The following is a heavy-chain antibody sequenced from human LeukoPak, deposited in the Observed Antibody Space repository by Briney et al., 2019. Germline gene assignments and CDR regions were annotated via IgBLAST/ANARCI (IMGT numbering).Heavy chain of an antibody. D-gene: IGHD3-22*01. CDR2: ISSCGSTI. Sequence: SGGSLRLSCAASGFTFSSYWMSWVRQAPGKGLEWVSYISSCGSTIYYADSVKGRFTISRDNAKNSLYLQMNSLRAEDTAVYYCARDRYYYDSSGYYFYDYWGQGTLVTVSS. CDR1: GFTFSSYW. V-gene: IGHV3-48*03. J-gene: IGHJ4*02. CDR3: ARDRYYYDSSGYYFYDY.